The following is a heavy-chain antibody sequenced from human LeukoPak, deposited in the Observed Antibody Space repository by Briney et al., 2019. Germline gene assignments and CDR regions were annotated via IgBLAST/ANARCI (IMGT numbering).Heavy chain of an antibody. Sequence: GASVKVSCKASGYTFTSYYMHWVRQAPGQGLEWMGIINPSGGSTSYAQKFQGRVTITADESTSTAYMELSSLRSEDTAVYYCARATSPDDSSGYDYWGQGTLVTVSS. CDR2: INPSGGST. CDR3: ARATSPDDSSGYDY. V-gene: IGHV1-46*01. J-gene: IGHJ4*02. CDR1: GYTFTSYY. D-gene: IGHD3-22*01.